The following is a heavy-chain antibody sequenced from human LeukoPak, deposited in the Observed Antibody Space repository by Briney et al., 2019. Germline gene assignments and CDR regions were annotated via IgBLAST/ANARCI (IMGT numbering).Heavy chain of an antibody. V-gene: IGHV3-21*01. Sequence: GGSLRLFCAASGFTFSSYSMNWVRQAPGKGLEWVSSISSSSSYIYYADSVKGRFTISRDNAKNSLYLQMNSLRAEDTAVYYCARDFYYDSSGYYYSGAFDVWGQGTMVTVSS. J-gene: IGHJ3*01. CDR3: ARDFYYDSSGYYYSGAFDV. D-gene: IGHD3-22*01. CDR1: GFTFSSYS. CDR2: ISSSSSYI.